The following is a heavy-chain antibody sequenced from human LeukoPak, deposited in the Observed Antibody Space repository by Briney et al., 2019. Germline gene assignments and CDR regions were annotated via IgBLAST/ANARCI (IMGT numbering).Heavy chain of an antibody. CDR2: IRYDGSNK. D-gene: IGHD3-3*01. V-gene: IGHV3-30*02. Sequence: GGSLRLSCAASGFTFSSYGMHWVRQAPGKGLEWVAFIRYDGSNKYYADSVKGRFTISRDNSKNTLYLQMNSLRAEDTAVYYCAKDLENMDFWSGSYSMDVWGKGTTVTVSS. CDR3: AKDLENMDFWSGSYSMDV. CDR1: GFTFSSYG. J-gene: IGHJ6*03.